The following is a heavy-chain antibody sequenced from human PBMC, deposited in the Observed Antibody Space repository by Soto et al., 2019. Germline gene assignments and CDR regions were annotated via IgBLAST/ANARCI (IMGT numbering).Heavy chain of an antibody. CDR2: IYYNGST. D-gene: IGHD6-13*01. J-gene: IGHJ4*02. CDR1: GLTISSASYY. V-gene: IGHV4-31*03. Sequence: QVLLQESGPGLMKPSQTLSLTCTVSGLTISSASYYWSWIRQHPGNGLEWVGNIYYNGSTYYSPSLKSRVTLWVDTSKNQFSLRLASVTAADTAVYYCARYRISVSWSKFDYWGQGTLVTVSS. CDR3: ARYRISVSWSKFDY.